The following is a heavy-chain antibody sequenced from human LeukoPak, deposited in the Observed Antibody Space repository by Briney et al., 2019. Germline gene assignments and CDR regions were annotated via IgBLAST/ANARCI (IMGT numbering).Heavy chain of an antibody. D-gene: IGHD3-22*01. V-gene: IGHV3-30*01. CDR2: ISYDGSNK. CDR3: ASSHYDPSDVFDI. Sequence: GGSLRLSCAASGFTFSSYAMHWVRQAPGKGLEWVAVISYDGSNKYYADSVKGRFTISRDNAKNTLYLQMNSLRAGDTAVYYCASSHYDPSDVFDIWGQGTMVTVSS. J-gene: IGHJ3*02. CDR1: GFTFSSYA.